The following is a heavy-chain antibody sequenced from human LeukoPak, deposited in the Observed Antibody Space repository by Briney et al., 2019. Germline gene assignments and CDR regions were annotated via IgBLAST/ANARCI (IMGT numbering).Heavy chain of an antibody. Sequence: PSETLSLTCTVSGYSISSGYFWGWIRQPPGKGLEWIGSIYHSGSTYYNPSLKSRVTISVDTSKNQFSLKLSSVTAADTAVYYCARAPFYSSSWYYFDYWGQGTLVTVSS. J-gene: IGHJ4*02. D-gene: IGHD6-13*01. CDR1: GYSISSGYF. CDR2: IYHSGST. V-gene: IGHV4-38-2*02. CDR3: ARAPFYSSSWYYFDY.